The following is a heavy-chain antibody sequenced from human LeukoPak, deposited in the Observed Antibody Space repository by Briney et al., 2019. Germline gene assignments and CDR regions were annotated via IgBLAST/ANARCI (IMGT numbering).Heavy chain of an antibody. J-gene: IGHJ4*02. V-gene: IGHV4-34*01. Sequence: SETLSLTCAVDGVSFNGYYWSWVRQPPGKGLEWVGEINHSGSTNYNPSLKSRVTISVDTSKNQFSLKLSSVTAADTAVYYCARVITMVRGVIIKLFDYWGQGTLVTVSS. CDR1: GVSFNGYY. CDR3: ARVITMVRGVIIKLFDY. D-gene: IGHD3-10*01. CDR2: INHSGST.